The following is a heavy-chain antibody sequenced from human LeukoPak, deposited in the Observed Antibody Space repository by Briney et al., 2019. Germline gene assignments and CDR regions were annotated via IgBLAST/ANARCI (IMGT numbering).Heavy chain of an antibody. V-gene: IGHV3-21*01. Sequence: GGSLRLSCAASGFTFSNAWMSWVRQAPGKGLEWVSSISSSSSYIYYADSVKGRFTISRDNAKNSRYLQMNSLRAEDTAVYYCAKLMGFGESRLGYYYYYYMDVWGKGTTVTVSS. CDR1: GFTFSNAW. CDR3: AKLMGFGESRLGYYYYYYMDV. CDR2: ISSSSSYI. D-gene: IGHD3-10*01. J-gene: IGHJ6*03.